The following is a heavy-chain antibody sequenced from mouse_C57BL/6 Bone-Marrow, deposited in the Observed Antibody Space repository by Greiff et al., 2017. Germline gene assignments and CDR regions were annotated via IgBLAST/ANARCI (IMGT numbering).Heavy chain of an antibody. CDR3: AKLWSDSAY. D-gene: IGHD1-1*02. V-gene: IGHV1-81*01. CDR2: IYPRSGNT. CDR1: GYTFTSYG. J-gene: IGHJ3*01. Sequence: VQLQQSGAELARPGASVKLSCKASGYTFTSYGISWVKQRNGQGLEWIGEIYPRSGNTYYNEKFKGKATLTADKSSSTAYMELRSLTSEDSAVYFCAKLWSDSAYWGQGTLVTVSA.